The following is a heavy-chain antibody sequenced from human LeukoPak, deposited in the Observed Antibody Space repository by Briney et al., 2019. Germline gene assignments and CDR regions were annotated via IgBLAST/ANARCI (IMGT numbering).Heavy chain of an antibody. J-gene: IGHJ4*02. Sequence: GGSLRLSCAASGFTFSSYSMNWVRQAPGKGLEWVSSITGSSSYIYYAESVKGRFTISRDNAKNSLYLQMNSLRAEDTAVYYCAKDFGYYYDSSGYYYFDYWGQGTLVTVSS. CDR1: GFTFSSYS. CDR3: AKDFGYYYDSSGYYYFDY. D-gene: IGHD3-22*01. V-gene: IGHV3-21*04. CDR2: ITGSSSYI.